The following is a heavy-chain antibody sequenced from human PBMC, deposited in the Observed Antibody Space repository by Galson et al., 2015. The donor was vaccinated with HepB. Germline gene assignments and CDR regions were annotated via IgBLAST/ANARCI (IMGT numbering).Heavy chain of an antibody. V-gene: IGHV3-30*18. CDR1: GFTLSSYG. CDR2: ISYGGNNE. J-gene: IGHJ4*02. CDR3: AKDRISLGGEHLPLSGTLDY. Sequence: SLRLSCAASGFTLSSYGMHWVRQAPGKGLEWVAVISYGGNNEYYADSVKGRFTISRDSSKNTLYLQMNSLRAEDTAVYYCAKDRISLGGEHLPLSGTLDYWGQGTLVTVSS. D-gene: IGHD6-13*01.